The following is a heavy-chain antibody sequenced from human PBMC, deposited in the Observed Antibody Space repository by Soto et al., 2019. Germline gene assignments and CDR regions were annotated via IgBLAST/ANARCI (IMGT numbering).Heavy chain of an antibody. V-gene: IGHV1-8*01. Sequence: ASVKVSYKASGYSFTSLDINWVRQTAGQGLEWMGWMQPSTGRTGYAQKFQGRVTMTRDTSINTAYMELTTLTSDDTAFYYCARGVSAGVDYWGQGTLVTVSS. D-gene: IGHD1-26*01. CDR3: ARGVSAGVDY. J-gene: IGHJ4*02. CDR2: MQPSTGRT. CDR1: GYSFTSLD.